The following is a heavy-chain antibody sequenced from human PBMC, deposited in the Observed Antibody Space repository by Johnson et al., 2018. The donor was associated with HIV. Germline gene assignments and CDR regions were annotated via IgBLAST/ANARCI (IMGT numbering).Heavy chain of an antibody. CDR3: AKESGASRGGTTRFGVFDI. CDR2: ISWNSGII. J-gene: IGHJ3*02. CDR1: GFTFDDYA. V-gene: IGHV3-9*01. Sequence: LVESGGGLVQPGRSLRVSCVASGFTFDDYAMHWVRQAPGKGLEWVSGISWNSGIIGYADSVKGRFTISRDSAKSSLYLQMNSLGAEGTALYYWAKESGASRGGTTRFGVFDIWGQGAMVTVSS. D-gene: IGHD1-26*01.